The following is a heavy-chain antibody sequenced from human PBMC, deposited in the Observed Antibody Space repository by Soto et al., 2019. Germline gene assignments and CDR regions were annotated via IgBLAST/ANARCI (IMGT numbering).Heavy chain of an antibody. CDR1: GFTFSSYE. CDR2: ISSGGSTI. J-gene: IGHJ4*02. D-gene: IGHD3-10*01. V-gene: IGHV3-48*03. Sequence: GGSLRLSCAASGFTFSSYEMNWVRQAPGKGLEWVSYISSGGSTIYYADSVKGRFTISRDNAKNSLYLQMNSLRAEDTAVYYCARESPRIFGWGQGTLVTVSS. CDR3: ARESPRIFG.